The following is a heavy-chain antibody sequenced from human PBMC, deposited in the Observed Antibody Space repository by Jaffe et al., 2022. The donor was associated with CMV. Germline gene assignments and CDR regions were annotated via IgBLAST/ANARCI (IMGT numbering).Heavy chain of an antibody. CDR1: GFTFSRYW. J-gene: IGHJ5*02. V-gene: IGHV3-7*01. CDR2: IKQDGSEK. CDR3: SREIAAPLGWFDP. Sequence: EVQLVESGGGLVQPGGSLRLSCTASGFTFSRYWMSWVRQGPGKGLEWVANIKQDGSEKRYVDSVKGRFTISRDNAKNSLYLQMNSLRAEDTAVYYCSREIAAPLGWFDPWGQGTLVTVSS. D-gene: IGHD6-6*01.